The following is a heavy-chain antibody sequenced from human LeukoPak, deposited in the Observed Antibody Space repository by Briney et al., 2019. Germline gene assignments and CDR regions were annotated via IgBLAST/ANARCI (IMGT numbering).Heavy chain of an antibody. CDR1: GFTFSSFG. D-gene: IGHD3-3*01. J-gene: IGHJ6*03. CDR3: AKDHDFWSGYYSGATHYYYYMDV. V-gene: IGHV3-30*02. CDR2: IRYDGSDK. Sequence: GGSLRLSCAASGFTFSSFGMYWVRQAPGKGLEWVSFIRYDGSDKYYADSVKGRFTISRDNSENTLYLQMNSLRAEDTAVYYCAKDHDFWSGYYSGATHYYYYMDVWGKGTTVTVSS.